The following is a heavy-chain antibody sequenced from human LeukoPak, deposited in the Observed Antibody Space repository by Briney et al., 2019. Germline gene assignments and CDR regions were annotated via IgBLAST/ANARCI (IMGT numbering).Heavy chain of an antibody. Sequence: GTSLRLSCAAPGFVFSSYGMHWVRQAPGKGLEWVAILSYDGSSKYYADSVKGRFTISRDNPKNTLYLQMNSLRAEDTAVYYCAKDLGLRYFDYWGQGTLVTVSS. CDR1: GFVFSSYG. CDR2: LSYDGSSK. V-gene: IGHV3-30*18. D-gene: IGHD3-9*01. CDR3: AKDLGLRYFDY. J-gene: IGHJ4*02.